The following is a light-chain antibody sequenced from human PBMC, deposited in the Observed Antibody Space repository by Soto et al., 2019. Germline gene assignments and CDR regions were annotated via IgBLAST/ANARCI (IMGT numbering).Light chain of an antibody. J-gene: IGLJ1*01. V-gene: IGLV2-14*01. CDR3: SSHNPIGTLQI. CDR1: SSDFAVYNY. CDR2: AVS. Sequence: QSALAQPASVSGSPGQSITISCTGTSSDFAVYNYVSWYQVHPGKAPKLMIYAVSTRTSGVSNRFSGSKSGNTASLTISGLQAEDGADYYCSSHNPIGTLQIFGPGTKVTVL.